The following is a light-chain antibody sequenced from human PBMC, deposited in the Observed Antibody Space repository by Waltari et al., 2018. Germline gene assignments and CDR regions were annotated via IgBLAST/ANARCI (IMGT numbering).Light chain of an antibody. CDR1: NRDVGRYNL. CDR2: EVT. J-gene: IGLJ3*02. CDR3: FSYAGSRNWV. V-gene: IGLV2-23*02. Sequence: QSALTQAASVSGSPGPSITMSCTGTNRDVGRYNLVSWYQQNPGEAPKLMIFEVTKRPSGVSNRFSGSKSGNTASLTISGLQAEDEAHYYCFSYAGSRNWVFGGGTKLTVL.